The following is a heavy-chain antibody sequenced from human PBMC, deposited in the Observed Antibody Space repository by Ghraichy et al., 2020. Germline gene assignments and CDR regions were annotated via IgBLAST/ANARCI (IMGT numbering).Heavy chain of an antibody. Sequence: GGSLRLSCAASGFSFTTYSMHWVRQAPGKGLEWVAVISHDGNSKYYADSVKGRFTISRDNSRNTMYLQMNSLRVDDTAVYYCARDIKSSSWSYYFYAMDVWGQGTTATVSS. CDR2: ISHDGNSK. D-gene: IGHD6-13*01. CDR1: GFSFTTYS. J-gene: IGHJ6*02. CDR3: ARDIKSSSWSYYFYAMDV. V-gene: IGHV3-30-3*01.